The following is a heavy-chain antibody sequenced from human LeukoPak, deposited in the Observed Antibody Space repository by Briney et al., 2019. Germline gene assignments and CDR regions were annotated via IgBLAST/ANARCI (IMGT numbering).Heavy chain of an antibody. D-gene: IGHD3-22*01. CDR2: ISGSGGST. V-gene: IGHV3-23*01. CDR1: GFTFSSYA. J-gene: IGHJ4*02. CDR3: AKGSEVVVIISRYYFDY. Sequence: GGSLRLSCAASGFTFSSYAMSWVRQAPGKGLEWVSAISGSGGSTYYADSVKGRFTISRDNSKNTLYLQMNSLRAEDTAVYYCAKGSEVVVIISRYYFDYWGQGTLVTVPS.